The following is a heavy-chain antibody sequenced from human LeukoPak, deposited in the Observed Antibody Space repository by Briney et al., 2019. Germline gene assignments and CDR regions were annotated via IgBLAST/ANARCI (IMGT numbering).Heavy chain of an antibody. D-gene: IGHD3-22*01. V-gene: IGHV3-11*04. CDR2: ISSSGSTI. J-gene: IGHJ4*02. CDR3: ARDKYYYDSSGLWGY. CDR1: GFTFSDYY. Sequence: GGCLRLSCAASGFTFSDYYMGWIRQAPGKGLEWVSYISSSGSTIYYADSVKGRFTISRDNAKNSLYLQMNSLRAEDTAVYYCARDKYYYDSSGLWGYWGQGTLVTVSS.